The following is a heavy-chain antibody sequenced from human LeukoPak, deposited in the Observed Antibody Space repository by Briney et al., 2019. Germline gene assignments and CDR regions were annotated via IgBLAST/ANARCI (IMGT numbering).Heavy chain of an antibody. CDR2: ISYSGTT. V-gene: IGHV4-39*01. D-gene: IGHD2-21*01. CDR3: ARQRCDGDNCFGNYYYYYGLDI. J-gene: IGHJ6*02. Sequence: SETLSLTCSVSGASISSTSYYWGWIRRPPGKGLEWIGSISYSGTTFYSPSLESRVTISADTSKNQVSLKMSSVTAADTAVYCCARQRCDGDNCFGNYYYYYGLDIWGQGTTVTVSS. CDR1: GASISSTSYY.